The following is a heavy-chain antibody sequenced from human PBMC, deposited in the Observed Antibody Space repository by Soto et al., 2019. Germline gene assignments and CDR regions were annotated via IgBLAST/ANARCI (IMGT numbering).Heavy chain of an antibody. Sequence: SETLSLTCTVSGGSISSYYWSWIRQPPGKGLEWIGYIYCSGSTNYNPSLKSRVTISVDTSKNQFSLKLSSVTAADTAVYYCARASAGGSGSYYYYYYGMDVWGQGTTVTVSS. D-gene: IGHD3-10*01. V-gene: IGHV4-59*01. CDR1: GGSISSYY. CDR2: IYCSGST. J-gene: IGHJ6*02. CDR3: ARASAGGSGSYYYYYYGMDV.